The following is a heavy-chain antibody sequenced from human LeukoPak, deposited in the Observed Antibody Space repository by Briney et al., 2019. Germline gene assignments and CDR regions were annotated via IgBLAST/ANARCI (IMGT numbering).Heavy chain of an antibody. CDR3: ARAVCTWSCFDY. CDR2: ILTGNGNT. J-gene: IGHJ4*02. D-gene: IGHD2-2*01. CDR1: GYTFTSYA. Sequence: ASVKVSCKASGYTFTSYAIQWVRQAPGQRLEWMGWILTGNGNTKYSQKFQDRVTITRDTSASTVYMELSSLRSEDTAVYHCARAVCTWSCFDYWGQGILVTVSS. V-gene: IGHV1-3*04.